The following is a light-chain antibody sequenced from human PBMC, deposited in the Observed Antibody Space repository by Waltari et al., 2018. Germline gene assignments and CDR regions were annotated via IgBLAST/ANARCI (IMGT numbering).Light chain of an antibody. J-gene: IGKJ2*01. V-gene: IGKV1-27*01. CDR3: QKYNSAPET. CDR2: EAS. CDR1: QDISNF. Sequence: DIQMTQSPSSLSASVGDRATITCRASQDISNFLAWYQQKPGKVPKLLIYEASSLQSGVPSRFSGSGSGTDFTLTISSLQPEDVATYFCQKYNSAPETFGQGTKVEIK.